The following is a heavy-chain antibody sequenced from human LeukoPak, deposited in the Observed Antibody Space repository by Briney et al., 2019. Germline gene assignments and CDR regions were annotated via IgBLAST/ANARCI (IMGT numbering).Heavy chain of an antibody. CDR1: GGSISSDY. CDR2: IYYSGST. CDR3: ARGRWRLDY. J-gene: IGHJ4*02. D-gene: IGHD1-1*01. Sequence: PSETLSLTCTVSGGSISSDYWSWIRQPPGKGLEWIGYIYYSGSTNYNPSLKSRVTISVDTSKNQFSLRLRSVTAADTAVYYCARGRWRLDYWGQGTLVTVSS. V-gene: IGHV4-59*01.